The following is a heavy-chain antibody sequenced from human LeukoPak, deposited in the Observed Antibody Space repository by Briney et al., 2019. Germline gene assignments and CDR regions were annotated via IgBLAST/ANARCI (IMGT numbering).Heavy chain of an antibody. Sequence: GGSLRLSCAASGFTFSSYGMHWVRQAPGKGLEWVAAISYGGFNKYYADSVKGRFTISRDNSKNTLYLQMNSLRAEDTAVYYCAKDLTSWNAFDIWGQGTMVTVSS. D-gene: IGHD2-2*01. J-gene: IGHJ3*02. CDR1: GFTFSSYG. CDR2: ISYGGFNK. V-gene: IGHV3-30*18. CDR3: AKDLTSWNAFDI.